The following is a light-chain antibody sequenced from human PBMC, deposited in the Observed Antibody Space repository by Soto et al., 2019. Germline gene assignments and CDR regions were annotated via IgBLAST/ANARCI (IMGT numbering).Light chain of an antibody. CDR1: QSFSAW. Sequence: DIQMTQSPSTLSASVGDRVTITCRASQSFSAWLAWYQQKPGKAPKLLIYGASKVDSGVPSRFSGSGSGTEFTLTINSLYADDVAYYCCQHYNNSPWTFGQGTKVVIK. CDR2: GAS. V-gene: IGKV1-5*01. CDR3: QHYNNSPWT. J-gene: IGKJ1*01.